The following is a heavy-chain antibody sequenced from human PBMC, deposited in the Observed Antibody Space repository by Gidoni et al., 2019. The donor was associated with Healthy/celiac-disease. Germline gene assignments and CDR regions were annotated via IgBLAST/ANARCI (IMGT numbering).Heavy chain of an antibody. CDR1: GGSFIGSY. V-gene: IGHV4-34*01. CDR2: INHSGST. Sequence: QVQLQQWGAGLLKPSETLSLTRPFYGGSFIGSYWSWIRQPPGKGLEWIGEINHSGSTNYNPSLKSQVTISVDTSKNQFSLKLSSVTAADTAVYYCARGGPNYYDSSGYWGLFDYWGQGTLVTVSS. J-gene: IGHJ4*02. D-gene: IGHD3-22*01. CDR3: ARGGPNYYDSSGYWGLFDY.